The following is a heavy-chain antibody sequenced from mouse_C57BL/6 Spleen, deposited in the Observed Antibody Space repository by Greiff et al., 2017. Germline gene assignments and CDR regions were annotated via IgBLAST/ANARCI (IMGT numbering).Heavy chain of an antibody. CDR3: AQSLLPAEDYAMDY. J-gene: IGHJ4*01. CDR2: IGPGSGST. Sequence: VKLMESGAELVKPGASVKISCKASGYTFTDYYINWVKQRPGQGLEWIGKIGPGSGSTYYNEKFKGKATLTADKSSSTAYMQLSSLTSADSAVYFCAQSLLPAEDYAMDYWGQGTSVTVSS. D-gene: IGHD1-1*01. V-gene: IGHV1-77*01. CDR1: GYTFTDYY.